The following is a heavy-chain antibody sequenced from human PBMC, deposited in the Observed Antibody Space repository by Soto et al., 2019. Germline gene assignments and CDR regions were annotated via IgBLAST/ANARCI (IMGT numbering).Heavy chain of an antibody. CDR1: GDSLRGQS. CDR3: SREDSYGWSGESLDV. J-gene: IGHJ6*02. V-gene: IGHV4-34*01. Sequence: QVQLQQWGAGLLKASETLSLTCAVVGDSLRGQSWNWIRQSPGKGLEWIGELDQSGGTNYNPSLNSRAIISDDTSKNQFSLTLTSVTAADTAVYYCSREDSYGWSGESLDVWGHGTTVTVSS. CDR2: LDQSGGT. D-gene: IGHD6-19*01.